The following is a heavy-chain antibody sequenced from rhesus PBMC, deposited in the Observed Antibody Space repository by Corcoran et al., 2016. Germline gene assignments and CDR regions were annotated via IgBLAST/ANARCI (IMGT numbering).Heavy chain of an antibody. CDR3: ARQRAWRDYYGFGYFEF. J-gene: IGHJ1*01. CDR2: ISGGGSN. Sequence: QVQLQESGPGLVKPSETLSLTCAVSGYPISSGYYWGWIRQPPGKGLEWIGHISGGGSNFLNPSLKSRVTLSVDTSQNQFSLKLNSMTAADTAVYYCARQRAWRDYYGFGYFEFWGQGALVTVSS. CDR1: GYPISSGYY. V-gene: IGHV4S14*01. D-gene: IGHD3-22*01.